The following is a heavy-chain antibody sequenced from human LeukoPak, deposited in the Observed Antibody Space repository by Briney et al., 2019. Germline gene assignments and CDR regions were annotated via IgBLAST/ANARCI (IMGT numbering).Heavy chain of an antibody. V-gene: IGHV4-39*01. CDR3: ARHNTVYRYFDWVSSWFDP. CDR1: GGSFSGYY. D-gene: IGHD3-9*01. CDR2: IYYSGST. Sequence: SETLSLTCAVYGGSFSGYYWGWIRQPPGKGLEWIGSIYYSGSTYYNPSLTSRVTISVDTSKNQFSLKLSSVTAADTAVYYCARHNTVYRYFDWVSSWFDPRGPGTLVTVSP. J-gene: IGHJ5*02.